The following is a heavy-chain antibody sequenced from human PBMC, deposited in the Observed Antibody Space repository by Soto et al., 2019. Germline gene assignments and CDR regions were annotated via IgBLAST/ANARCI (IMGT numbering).Heavy chain of an antibody. CDR3: AKDLVAVAGTGCHY. J-gene: IGHJ4*02. D-gene: IGHD6-19*01. CDR1: GFTFSSYA. Sequence: EVQLLESGGGLVQPGGSLRLSCAASGFTFSSYAMSWVRQAPGKGLEWVSVISGSGNSPHYADSVKGRFTISRDNSKNTLSLQMNSLRAEDTAVYYCAKDLVAVAGTGCHYWGQGTLVTVSS. V-gene: IGHV3-23*01. CDR2: ISGSGNSP.